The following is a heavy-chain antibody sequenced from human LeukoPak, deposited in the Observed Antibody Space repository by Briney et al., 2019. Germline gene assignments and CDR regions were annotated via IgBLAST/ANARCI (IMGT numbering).Heavy chain of an antibody. CDR2: ISGSGGST. J-gene: IGHJ3*02. V-gene: IGHV3-23*01. Sequence: GGSLRLSCAASGFTFSSYAMSWVRQAPGKGLEWVSAISGSGGSTYYADSLKGRFTISRDNSKNTLYLQMNSLRAEDTAVYYCAKDLEWELQSGAFDIWGQGTMVTVSS. CDR1: GFTFSSYA. CDR3: AKDLEWELQSGAFDI. D-gene: IGHD1-26*01.